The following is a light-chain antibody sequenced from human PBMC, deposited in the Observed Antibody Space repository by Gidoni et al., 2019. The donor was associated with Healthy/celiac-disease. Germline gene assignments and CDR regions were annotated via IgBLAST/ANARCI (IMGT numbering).Light chain of an antibody. Sequence: EIVLTQSPGTLSLSPGERATLSCRASQSVSSSYLAWYPQKPGQPPSLLIYGASSRSTGIPDRFSGSGSGTAFTLTISRLEPEYVAVYYCQQYGSSPRTFGQGTKVEIK. CDR3: QQYGSSPRT. CDR1: QSVSSSY. V-gene: IGKV3-20*01. J-gene: IGKJ1*01. CDR2: GAS.